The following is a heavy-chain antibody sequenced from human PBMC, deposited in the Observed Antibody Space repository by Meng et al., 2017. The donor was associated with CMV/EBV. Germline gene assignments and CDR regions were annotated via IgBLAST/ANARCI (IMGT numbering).Heavy chain of an antibody. CDR3: ARDNFIWFGVLYPGVDY. J-gene: IGHJ4*02. V-gene: IGHV3-11*01. CDR2: ISSSGSTI. Sequence: GESLKISCAASGFTFSDYYMSWIRQAPGKGLEWVSYISSSGSTIYYADSVKGRFTVSRDNAKNSLYLQMNSLRAEDTAVYYCARDNFIWFGVLYPGVDYWGQGTLVTVSS. CDR1: GFTFSDYY. D-gene: IGHD3-10*01.